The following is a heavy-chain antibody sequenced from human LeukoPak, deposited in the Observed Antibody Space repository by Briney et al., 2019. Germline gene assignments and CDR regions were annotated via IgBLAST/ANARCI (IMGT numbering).Heavy chain of an antibody. CDR3: ARLPLCSGGSCYSGGFDY. D-gene: IGHD2-15*01. V-gene: IGHV4-39*01. Sequence: PSETLSHTCTVSGGSIRSSSYYWGWIRQPPGKGLEWIGSIYHSGSTYYNPSLKSRVTISVDTSNNQFSLKLSSVTAADTAVCYCARLPLCSGGSCYSGGFDYWGQGTLVTVSS. CDR2: IYHSGST. CDR1: GGSIRSSSYY. J-gene: IGHJ4*02.